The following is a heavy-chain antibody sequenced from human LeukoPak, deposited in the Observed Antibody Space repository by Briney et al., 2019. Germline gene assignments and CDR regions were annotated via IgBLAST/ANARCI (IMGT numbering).Heavy chain of an antibody. Sequence: SETLSLTCTVSGYSISSGYYWGWIRQPPGKGLEWIGSIYHSGSTYYNPSLKSRVTISVDTSKNQFSLKLSSVTAADTVVYYCATGEFTVTTYWGQGTLVTVSS. CDR3: ATGEFTVTTY. D-gene: IGHD4-17*01. CDR1: GYSISSGYY. V-gene: IGHV4-38-2*02. CDR2: IYHSGST. J-gene: IGHJ4*02.